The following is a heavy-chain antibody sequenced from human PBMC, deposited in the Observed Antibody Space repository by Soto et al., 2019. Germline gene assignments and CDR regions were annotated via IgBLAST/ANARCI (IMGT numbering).Heavy chain of an antibody. CDR3: VRQGNNYDGSGFFDY. D-gene: IGHD3-22*01. J-gene: IGHJ4*02. Sequence: PSETLSLTCTVSGGSISSSSYYWGWIRQPPGGGLQWIGNIYLSGSTYYNPSLKSRVTVSVDTSKNEFSLKLGSVTAADTAVYYCVRQGNNYDGSGFFDYWGQGALVTVSS. CDR1: GGSISSSSYY. CDR2: IYLSGST. V-gene: IGHV4-39*01.